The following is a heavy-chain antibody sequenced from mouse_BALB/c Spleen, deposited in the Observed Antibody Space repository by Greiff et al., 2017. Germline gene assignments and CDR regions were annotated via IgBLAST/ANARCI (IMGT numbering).Heavy chain of an antibody. V-gene: IGHV5-17*02. CDR1: GFTFSSFG. CDR3: ARRGYAMDY. J-gene: IGHJ4*01. Sequence: LMESGGGLVQPGGSRKLSCAASGFTFSSFGMHWVRQAPEKGLEWVAYISSGSSTIYYADTVKGRFTISRDNPKNTLFLQMTSLRSEDTAMYYCARRGYAMDYWGQGTSVTVSS. CDR2: ISSGSSTI.